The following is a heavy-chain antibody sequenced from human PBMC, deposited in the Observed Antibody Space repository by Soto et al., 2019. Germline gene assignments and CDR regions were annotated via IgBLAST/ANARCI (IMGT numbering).Heavy chain of an antibody. D-gene: IGHD3-10*01. Sequence: PSETLSLTCDVYGGSFSGYLWTWIRQTPGKGLQWIGQINHSGSANYNPSLKSRVTISVHTSNSQFSLELSSVTAADTAVYYCARGLITVSQYSGRWYFFASCGQGTQVTVSA. V-gene: IGHV4-34*01. J-gene: IGHJ4*02. CDR2: INHSGSA. CDR3: ARGLITVSQYSGRWYFFAS. CDR1: GGSFSGYL.